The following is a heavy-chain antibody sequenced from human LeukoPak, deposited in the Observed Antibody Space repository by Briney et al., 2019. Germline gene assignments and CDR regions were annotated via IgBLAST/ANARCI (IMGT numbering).Heavy chain of an antibody. J-gene: IGHJ4*02. CDR2: IYYSGST. CDR3: AGYYDFWSGLFDY. CDR1: GGSISSYY. Sequence: SETLSLTCTVSGGSISSYYWSWIRQPPGKGLEWIGYIYYSGSTNYNPSLKSRVTISVDTSKNQFSLKLSSVTAAGTAVYYCAGYYDFWSGLFDYWGQGTLVTVSS. D-gene: IGHD3-3*01. V-gene: IGHV4-59*01.